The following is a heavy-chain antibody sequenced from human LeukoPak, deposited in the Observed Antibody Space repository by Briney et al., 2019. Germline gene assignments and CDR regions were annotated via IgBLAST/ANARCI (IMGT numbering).Heavy chain of an antibody. V-gene: IGHV3-74*01. Sequence: GGSLRLSCAASGFTFSSYCMHWVRQAPGKGLVWVSRINSDGSSTSYADSVKGRFTISRDNAKNTLSLQMNSLRAEDTAVYYCARGVRELGMTNYWGQGTLVTVSS. CDR2: INSDGSST. CDR3: ARGVRELGMTNY. CDR1: GFTFSSYC. D-gene: IGHD7-27*01. J-gene: IGHJ4*02.